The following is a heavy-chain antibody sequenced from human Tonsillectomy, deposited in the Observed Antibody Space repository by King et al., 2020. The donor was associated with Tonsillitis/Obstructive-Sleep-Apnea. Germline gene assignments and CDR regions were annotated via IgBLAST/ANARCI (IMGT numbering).Heavy chain of an antibody. CDR2: IYYSGST. CDR1: GGSISSYY. D-gene: IGHD3-3*01. CDR3: ARDGTEDYDLWSGYPSLLGY. Sequence: QLQESGPGLVKPSETLSLTCTVSGGSISSYYWSWIRQPPGKGREWVVYIYYSGSTNYNPSLRSRGTISVDTSKNQCSLKLSSVTAADTAVYYCARDGTEDYDLWSGYPSLLGYWGQGTLVTVSS. V-gene: IGHV4-59*01. J-gene: IGHJ4*02.